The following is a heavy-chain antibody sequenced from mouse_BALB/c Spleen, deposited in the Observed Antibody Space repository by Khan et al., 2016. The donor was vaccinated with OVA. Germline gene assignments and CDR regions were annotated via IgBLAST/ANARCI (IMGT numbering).Heavy chain of an antibody. CDR2: ISYNGNT. Sequence: VQLQQSGPGLVKPSQSLSLTCTVTGYSITTDYAWNWIRQFPGNKLEWMGFISYNGNTKYNPSLKSRISITRATSKNQFFLQLKSVTTEDTARYYCARVYGGDFDYWGQGNTLPGSS. D-gene: IGHD1-1*01. CDR3: ARVYGGDFDY. CDR1: GYSITTDYA. V-gene: IGHV3-2*02. J-gene: IGHJ2*01.